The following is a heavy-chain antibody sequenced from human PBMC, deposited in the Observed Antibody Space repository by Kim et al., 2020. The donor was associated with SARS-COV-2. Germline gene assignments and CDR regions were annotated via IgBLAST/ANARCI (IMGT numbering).Heavy chain of an antibody. CDR3: ASFQGDFSGYDP. V-gene: IGHV1-69*13. CDR1: GGTFSSYA. D-gene: IGHD2-15*01. J-gene: IGHJ5*02. CDR2: IIPIFGTA. Sequence: SVKVSCKASGGTFSSYAISWVRQAPGQGLEWMGGIIPIFGTANYAQKFQGRVTITADESTSTAYMELSSLRSEDTSVYYCASFQGDFSGYDPWGQGTLVTVSS.